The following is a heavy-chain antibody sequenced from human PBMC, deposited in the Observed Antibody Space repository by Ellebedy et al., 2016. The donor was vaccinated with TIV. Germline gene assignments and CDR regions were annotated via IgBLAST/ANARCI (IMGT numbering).Heavy chain of an antibody. V-gene: IGHV1-2*04. CDR2: INLYSGDT. J-gene: IGHJ6*02. Sequence: AASVKVSCKGSGYIFTAKYLNWVRQAPGQGLEWMGWINLYSGDTKYAQKFQGWVTMTRETSINTAYMEISTLKSDDTAIYYCARASGRQYLYGLDVWGQGTTVSVSS. CDR3: ARASGRQYLYGLDV. D-gene: IGHD2-2*01. CDR1: GYIFTAKY.